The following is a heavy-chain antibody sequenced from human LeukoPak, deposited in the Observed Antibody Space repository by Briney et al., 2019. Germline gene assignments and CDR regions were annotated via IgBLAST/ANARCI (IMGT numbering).Heavy chain of an antibody. CDR1: GFTFSSYA. J-gene: IGHJ4*02. D-gene: IGHD3-9*01. V-gene: IGHV3-23*01. CDR2: ISGSGGST. Sequence: QPGGSLRLSCAASGFTFSSYAMSWVRQAPGKGLEWVSAISGSGGSTYYADSVKGRFTISRDNSKNTLYLQMNSLRAEDTAVYYCAKDRTYYDILTGRFDYWGQGTLVTVSS. CDR3: AKDRTYYDILTGRFDY.